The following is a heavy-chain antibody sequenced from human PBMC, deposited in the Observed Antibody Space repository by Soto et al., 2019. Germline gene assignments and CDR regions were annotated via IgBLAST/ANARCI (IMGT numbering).Heavy chain of an antibody. D-gene: IGHD1-26*01. CDR2: TYYRSKWYK. CDR3: ARTVGWLDT. J-gene: IGHJ5*02. Sequence: SQTLSLTCAISGASVSSNSAAWNWIRQSPSRGLEWLGRTYYRSKWYKEYAASVKSRITINPGTSKNQFSLQLNSVSPEDTAVYDCARTVGWLDTWGQGSLVTVSS. CDR1: GASVSSNSAA. V-gene: IGHV6-1*01.